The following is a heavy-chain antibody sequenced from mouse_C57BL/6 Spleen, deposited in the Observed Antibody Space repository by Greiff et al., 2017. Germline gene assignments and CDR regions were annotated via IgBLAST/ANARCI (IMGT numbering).Heavy chain of an antibody. D-gene: IGHD1-1*01. CDR2: IWSGGST. V-gene: IGHV2-2*01. CDR1: GFSLTSYG. J-gene: IGHJ4*01. CDR3: ASYYGSSFFYAMDY. Sequence: VQLQQSGPGLVQPSQSLSITCTVSGFSLTSYGVHWVRQSPGKGLEWLGVIWSGGSTDYNAAFISRLSISKDNSKSQVFFKMNSLQADDTAIYYCASYYGSSFFYAMDYWGQGTSVTVSS.